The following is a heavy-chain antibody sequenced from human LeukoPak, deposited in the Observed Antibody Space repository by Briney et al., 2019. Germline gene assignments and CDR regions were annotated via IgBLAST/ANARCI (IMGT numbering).Heavy chain of an antibody. V-gene: IGHV4-39*07. J-gene: IGHJ4*02. Sequence: SETLSLTCTVSGGSIRSSTHYWGWIRQPPAKGLEWIGSIYYGGTTYYNPSLKSRVTISVDTSKNQFSLKLSSVTAADTAVYYCARVGGWLQFAGVDYWGQGTLVTVSS. CDR3: ARVGGWLQFAGVDY. CDR2: IYYGGTT. CDR1: GGSIRSSTHY. D-gene: IGHD5-24*01.